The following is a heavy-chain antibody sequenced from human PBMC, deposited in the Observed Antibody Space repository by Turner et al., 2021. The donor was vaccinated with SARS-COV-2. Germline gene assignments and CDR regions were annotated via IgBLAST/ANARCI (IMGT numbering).Heavy chain of an antibody. J-gene: IGHJ6*02. Sequence: QLQLQESGAGLVKPSETLSLTYTVSGGSISSSSYYWGWIRQPPGKGLEWIGNIYYSGSAYYNPSLKSRVTISVDPSKNQFSLKLTSVTAADTAVYYCARLMDTAMDYYGTDVWGQGTTVTVSS. CDR3: ARLMDTAMDYYGTDV. V-gene: IGHV4-39*01. CDR2: IYYSGSA. CDR1: GGSISSSSYY. D-gene: IGHD5-18*01.